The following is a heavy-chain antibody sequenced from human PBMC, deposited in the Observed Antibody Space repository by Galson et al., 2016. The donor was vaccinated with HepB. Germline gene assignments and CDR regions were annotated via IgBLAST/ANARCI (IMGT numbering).Heavy chain of an antibody. V-gene: IGHV4-61*01. CDR2: TYSGRSN. J-gene: IGHJ4*02. Sequence: ETLSLTCSVSGGSVNSDQYHWSWIRQPPGKGLQWLGHTYSGRSNTYNPSLKSRVTISIDTSKNQFSLTLSPVTAADTAVYYCTTYLVGPRGTGYWGKGTLVTVAA. D-gene: IGHD3-10*01. CDR3: TTYLVGPRGTGY. CDR1: GGSVNSDQYH.